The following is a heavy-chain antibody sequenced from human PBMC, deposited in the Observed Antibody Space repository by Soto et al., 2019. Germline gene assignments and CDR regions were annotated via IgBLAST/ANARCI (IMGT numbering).Heavy chain of an antibody. V-gene: IGHV3-23*01. CDR1: GFSFSSYG. D-gene: IGHD6-19*01. Sequence: EVQLLESGGGLAQPGGSLRLSCVASGFSFSSYGMTLVRQAPGKGLEWVSSISASGRSTYYADPVKGRFTLSRDSSSNTLQLQINSLSAEDTAVYYCAKGDWLANSLENWGQGILVTVSS. J-gene: IGHJ4*02. CDR3: AKGDWLANSLEN. CDR2: ISASGRST.